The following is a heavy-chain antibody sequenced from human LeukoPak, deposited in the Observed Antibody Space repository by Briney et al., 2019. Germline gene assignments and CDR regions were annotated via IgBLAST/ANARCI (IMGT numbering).Heavy chain of an antibody. CDR2: ISGSGGST. D-gene: IGHD2/OR15-2a*01. CDR3: AKDLLALRDY. CDR1: GFTFSSYA. J-gene: IGHJ4*02. V-gene: IGHV3-23*01. Sequence: GGSLRLSCAAPGFTFSSYAMSWVRQAPGKGLEWVSAISGSGGSTYYADSVKGRFTISRDNSKTTLYLQMNSLRAEDTAVYYCAKDLLALRDYWGQGTLVTVSS.